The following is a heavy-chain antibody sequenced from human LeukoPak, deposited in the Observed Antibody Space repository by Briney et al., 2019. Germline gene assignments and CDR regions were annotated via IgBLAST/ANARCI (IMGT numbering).Heavy chain of an antibody. D-gene: IGHD2-21*01. CDR1: GFTLSTYW. CDR3: ARLKGERSLFEY. J-gene: IGHJ4*02. V-gene: IGHV3-7*02. CDR2: IKQDGSER. Sequence: GGSLRLSCAASGFTLSTYWMTWVRQAPGRGLEWVANIKQDGSERFYADSVEGRFTISRDNAKNSLFLQMNSLRAEDTAVYYCARLKGERSLFEYWGQGTLVTVSS.